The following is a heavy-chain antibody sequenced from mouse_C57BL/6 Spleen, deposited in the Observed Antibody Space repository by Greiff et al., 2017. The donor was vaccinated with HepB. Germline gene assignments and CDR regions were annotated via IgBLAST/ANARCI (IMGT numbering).Heavy chain of an antibody. Sequence: QVQLQQSGAELVMPGASVKLSCKASGYTFTSYWMHWVKQRPGQGLEWIGEIDPSDSYTNYNQKFKGKSTLTVDKSSSTAYMQLSSLTSEDSAVYYCARCDYDWFAYWGQGTLVTVSA. CDR2: IDPSDSYT. D-gene: IGHD2-4*01. CDR3: ARCDYDWFAY. CDR1: GYTFTSYW. V-gene: IGHV1-69*01. J-gene: IGHJ3*01.